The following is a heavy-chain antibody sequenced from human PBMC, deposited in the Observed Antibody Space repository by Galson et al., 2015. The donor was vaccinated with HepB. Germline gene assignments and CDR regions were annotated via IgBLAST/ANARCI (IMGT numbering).Heavy chain of an antibody. J-gene: IGHJ5*02. CDR1: GFSLSISGMR. CDR2: IDWDDDK. V-gene: IGHV2-70*04. D-gene: IGHD6-6*01. Sequence: PALVKPTQTLTLTCTFSGFSLSISGMRVSWIRQPPGKALEWLARIDWDDDKFYSTSLKTRLTISKDTSKNQVVLTMTNMDPVDTATYYCAREYSSSSSWFDPWGQGTLVTVSS. CDR3: AREYSSSSSWFDP.